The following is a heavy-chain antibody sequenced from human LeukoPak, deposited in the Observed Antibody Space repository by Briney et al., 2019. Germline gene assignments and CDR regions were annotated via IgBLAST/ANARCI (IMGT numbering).Heavy chain of an antibody. CDR2: IYYSGST. CDR3: AKGSSDCTNGVCYFFDFDY. Sequence: KPSETLSLICAVYGGSFSDYYWSWVRQPPGKGLEWIGYIYYSGSTNYNPSLKSRVTISVDTSKNQFSLKLSSVTAADTAVYYCAKGSSDCTNGVCYFFDFDYWGQGTLVTVSS. J-gene: IGHJ4*02. D-gene: IGHD2-8*01. CDR1: GGSFSDYY. V-gene: IGHV4-59*01.